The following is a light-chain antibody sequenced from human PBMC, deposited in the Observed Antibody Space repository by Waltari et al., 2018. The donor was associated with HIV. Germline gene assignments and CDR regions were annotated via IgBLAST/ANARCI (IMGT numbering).Light chain of an antibody. J-gene: IGLJ3*02. Sequence: QYALTQPASVSGSPGQSSTIPCTGPSSPVGGFTYVSWYQQHPGKAPKLMIYDASNRPSGVSNRFSGSKAGNTASLTISGLQAEDEADYYCSSYTSNITRVFGGGTKLTVL. V-gene: IGLV2-14*03. CDR2: DAS. CDR3: SSYTSNITRV. CDR1: SSPVGGFTY.